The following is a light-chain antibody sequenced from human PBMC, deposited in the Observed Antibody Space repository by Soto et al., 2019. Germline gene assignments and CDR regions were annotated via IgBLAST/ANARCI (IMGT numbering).Light chain of an antibody. Sequence: QSALTQPPPVSRSPGQSVPISCTGTSSEVCSYKRVSWYHQPPGTAPKLMIYEVINRPSGVLDRFSGSKSGNTASLTFSGLQAEDEADYYCNSYTSTNTYVFGTGTKVTVL. CDR2: EVI. CDR1: SSEVCSYKR. CDR3: NSYTSTNTYV. J-gene: IGLJ1*01. V-gene: IGLV2-18*02.